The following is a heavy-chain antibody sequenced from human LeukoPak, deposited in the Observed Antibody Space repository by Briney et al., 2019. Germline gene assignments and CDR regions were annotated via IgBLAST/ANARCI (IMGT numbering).Heavy chain of an antibody. Sequence: PGGSLRLSCAASGFTFSSYEMNWVRQAPGKGLEWVSYISSSGSTIYYADSVKGRFTISRDNAKNSLYLQMNSLRAEDTAVYYCARGPPYYYGSWGPIDYWGQGTLVTVSS. J-gene: IGHJ4*02. V-gene: IGHV3-48*03. CDR1: GFTFSSYE. D-gene: IGHD3-10*01. CDR2: ISSSGSTI. CDR3: ARGPPYYYGSWGPIDY.